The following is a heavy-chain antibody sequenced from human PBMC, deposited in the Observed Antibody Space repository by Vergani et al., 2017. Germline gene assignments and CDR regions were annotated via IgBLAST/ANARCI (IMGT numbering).Heavy chain of an antibody. CDR3: VRHRDFIRGYGKPEIGADY. J-gene: IGHJ4*02. D-gene: IGHD4-17*01. CDR1: GYSFTSYW. Sequence: EVQLVQSGAEVKKPGESLKISCKGSGYSFTSYWIGWVRQMPGKGLEWMGIIYPDDSDTRYSPSFQGQVTMSADKSISTVYLQWRSLKASDTAIYYCVRHRDFIRGYGKPEIGADYWGQGALVTVSS. CDR2: IYPDDSDT. V-gene: IGHV5-51*01.